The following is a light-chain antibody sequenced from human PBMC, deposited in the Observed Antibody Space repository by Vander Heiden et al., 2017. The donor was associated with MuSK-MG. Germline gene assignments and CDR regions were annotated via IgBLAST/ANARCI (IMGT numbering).Light chain of an antibody. Sequence: DIQVTQSPSSLSASVGDRVTITCRATQSISSYLNWYQHKPGTAPKLLVYGASTLQSGVPSRFSRSESGTDFTLTMSSLHPEDFATYYCQQGYSLAYAFDQG. J-gene: IGKJ2*01. CDR1: QSISSY. V-gene: IGKV1-39*01. CDR3: QQGYSLAYA. CDR2: GAS.